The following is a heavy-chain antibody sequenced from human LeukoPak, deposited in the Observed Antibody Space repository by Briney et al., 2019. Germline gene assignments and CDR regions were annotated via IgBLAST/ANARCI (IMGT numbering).Heavy chain of an antibody. CDR1: GFTFSSYG. CDR2: ISGSGST. D-gene: IGHD3-10*02. CDR3: AELGITMIGGV. V-gene: IGHV3-23*01. J-gene: IGHJ6*04. Sequence: GGSLRLSCAASGFTFSSYGMSWVRQAPGKGPEWVSAISGSGSTYYADSVKGRFTISRDNAKNSLYLQMNSLRAEDTAVYYCAELGITMIGGVWGKGTTVTISS.